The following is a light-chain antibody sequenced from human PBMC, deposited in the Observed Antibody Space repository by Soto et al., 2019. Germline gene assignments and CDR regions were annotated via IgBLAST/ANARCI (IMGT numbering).Light chain of an antibody. J-gene: IGKJ1*01. CDR2: AAS. CDR3: QQSYSTPPT. V-gene: IGKV1-39*01. Sequence: DIQMTQSPSSLSASVGDRVTITCRASQSISSYLNWYQQKPGKDPKLLIYAASSLQSGVQSRFSGSGSGTDFPLTISSLQPEDFATYYCQQSYSTPPTFGQGTKVEIK. CDR1: QSISSY.